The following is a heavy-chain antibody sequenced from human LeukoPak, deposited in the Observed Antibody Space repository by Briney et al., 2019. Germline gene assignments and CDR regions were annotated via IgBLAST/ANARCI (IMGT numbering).Heavy chain of an antibody. Sequence: GGSLRLSCAASGFTFSSYWMSWVRQAPGKGLEWVANIKQDGSAKYYVDSVKGRFAISRDNAKNSLYLQINSLRDVDTAVYYCARGNDYGDHIGIYFDYWGQGTLVTVSS. V-gene: IGHV3-7*03. CDR3: ARGNDYGDHIGIYFDY. CDR2: IKQDGSAK. D-gene: IGHD4-17*01. J-gene: IGHJ4*02. CDR1: GFTFSSYW.